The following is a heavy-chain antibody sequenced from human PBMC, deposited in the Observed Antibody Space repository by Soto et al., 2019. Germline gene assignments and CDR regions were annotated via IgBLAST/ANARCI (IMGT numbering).Heavy chain of an antibody. V-gene: IGHV1-18*01. CDR3: AREWMVRGVPLY. D-gene: IGHD3-10*01. J-gene: IGHJ4*02. CDR2: IITIYGST. Sequence: ASVKVSCKASGYTFTSYGISWVRQAPGQGLEWMGGIITIYGSTSYAQKFQGRVTMTRDTSTSTVYMELSSLRSEDTAVYYCAREWMVRGVPLYWGQGTLVTVSS. CDR1: GYTFTSYG.